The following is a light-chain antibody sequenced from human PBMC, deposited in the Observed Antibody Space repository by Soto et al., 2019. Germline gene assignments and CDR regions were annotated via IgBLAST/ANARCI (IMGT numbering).Light chain of an antibody. Sequence: DIQMTQSPSSLSASVGDSGTITCRASQSISSDLNWVQQRLGKAPKLLIYAASSLKSGVASRFSGSRAGTHFTLTITSLQPDAFGSYYCQQSYSPPPTFGQGTKLEIK. J-gene: IGKJ2*01. CDR2: AAS. CDR3: QQSYSPPPT. V-gene: IGKV1-39*01. CDR1: QSISSD.